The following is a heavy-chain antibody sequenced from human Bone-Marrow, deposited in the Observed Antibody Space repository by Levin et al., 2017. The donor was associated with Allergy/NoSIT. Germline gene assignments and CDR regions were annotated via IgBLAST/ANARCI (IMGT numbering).Heavy chain of an antibody. Sequence: LSLTCVASGFTFSSYEMNWVRQAPGKGLEWVSYISIGGSTTYYADSVKGRFTISRDNAKNSLYLQMNSLRAEDSAVYYCATRVKIWGQVTMVTVSS. CDR2: ISIGGSTT. CDR3: ATRVKI. CDR1: GFTFSSYE. V-gene: IGHV3-48*03. J-gene: IGHJ3*02. D-gene: IGHD4-23*01.